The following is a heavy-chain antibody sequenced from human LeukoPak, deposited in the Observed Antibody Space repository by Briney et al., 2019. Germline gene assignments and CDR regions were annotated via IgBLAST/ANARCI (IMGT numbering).Heavy chain of an antibody. D-gene: IGHD1-1*01. CDR3: ARIGELDESDY. CDR1: GGTFSSYA. J-gene: IGHJ4*02. V-gene: IGHV1-69*01. Sequence: SVKVSRKASGGTFSSYAISWVRQAPGQGLEWMGGIIPILGTANYAQKFQGRVTITADESTSTAYMELSSLRSEDTAVYYCARIGELDESDYWGQGTLVTVSS. CDR2: IIPILGTA.